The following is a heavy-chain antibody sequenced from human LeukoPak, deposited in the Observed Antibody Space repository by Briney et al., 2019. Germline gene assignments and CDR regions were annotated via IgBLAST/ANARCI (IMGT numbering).Heavy chain of an antibody. CDR1: GDSISSYY. D-gene: IGHD6-13*01. J-gene: IGHJ4*02. CDR3: ATGYSSTWYYFYY. Sequence: SETLSLTCTASGDSISSYYWSWIRQPPGKGLEWIGYIYHSGSTNYNPSLKSRVTISADTSKDQFSLKLASVTAADTAVYYCATGYSSTWYYFYYWGQVTLVTVSS. CDR2: IYHSGST. V-gene: IGHV4-59*01.